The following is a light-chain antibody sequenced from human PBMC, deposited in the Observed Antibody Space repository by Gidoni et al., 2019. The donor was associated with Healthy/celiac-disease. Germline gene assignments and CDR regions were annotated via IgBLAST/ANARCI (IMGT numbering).Light chain of an antibody. V-gene: IGKV4-1*01. CDR1: QSVLYSSNNKNY. CDR3: QQYYSTPPWT. J-gene: IGKJ1*01. Sequence: DIVMTQSPDSLAVSLGDRATINCKSSQSVLYSSNNKNYLAWYPQKPGQPPKLLIYWASTRESGVPDRFSGSGSGTDFTLTISSLQAEDVAVYYCQQYYSTPPWTFGQGTKVEIK. CDR2: WAS.